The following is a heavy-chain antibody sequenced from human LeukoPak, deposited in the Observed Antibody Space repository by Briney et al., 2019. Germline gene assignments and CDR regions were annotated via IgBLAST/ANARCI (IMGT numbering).Heavy chain of an antibody. J-gene: IGHJ6*03. Sequence: SETLSLTCTVSGGSISSSSYYWGWIRQPPGKGLEWIGSIYHSGSTNYNPSLKSRVTMSGDTSKNQFSLKLSSVTAADTAAYYCARLGYCSGGSCYYYYYMDVWGKGTTVTVSS. CDR3: ARLGYCSGGSCYYYYYMDV. CDR2: IYHSGST. D-gene: IGHD2-15*01. CDR1: GGSISSSSYY. V-gene: IGHV4-39*07.